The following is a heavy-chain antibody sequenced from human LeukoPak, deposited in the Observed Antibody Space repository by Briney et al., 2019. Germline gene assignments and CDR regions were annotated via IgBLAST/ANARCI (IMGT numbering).Heavy chain of an antibody. CDR3: ARPSDSSGTIHSDDAFDI. V-gene: IGHV3-30*04. Sequence: PGRSLRLSCAASRFTFSSYAMHWVRQAPGKGLEWVAVISYDGSNKYYADSVKGRFTISRDNSKNTLYLQMNSLRAEDTAVYYCARPSDSSGTIHSDDAFDIWGQGTMVTVSS. CDR2: ISYDGSNK. CDR1: RFTFSSYA. J-gene: IGHJ3*02. D-gene: IGHD3-22*01.